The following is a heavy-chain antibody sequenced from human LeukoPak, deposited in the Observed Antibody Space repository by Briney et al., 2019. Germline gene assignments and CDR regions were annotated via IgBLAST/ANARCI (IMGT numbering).Heavy chain of an antibody. V-gene: IGHV1-18*01. CDR1: GYTFTSYG. D-gene: IGHD3-10*01. J-gene: IGHJ4*02. CDR3: ARDYYGSGSFPGWVDY. Sequence: ASVKVSCKASGYTFTSYGISWVRQAPGQGLEWMGWISAYNGNTNYAQKLQGRVTMTTDTSTSTAYMELRSLRSDDTAVYYCARDYYGSGSFPGWVDYWGQGTLVTVSS. CDR2: ISAYNGNT.